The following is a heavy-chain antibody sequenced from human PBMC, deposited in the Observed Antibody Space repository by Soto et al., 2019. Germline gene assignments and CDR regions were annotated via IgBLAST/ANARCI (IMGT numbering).Heavy chain of an antibody. CDR2: IYYSGST. Sequence: SETLSLTCTVSGGSISSYYWSWIRQPPGKGLEWIGYIYYSGSTNYNPSLKSRVTISVDTSKNQFSLKLSSVTAADTAVYYCARLKYRNLYYYMDVWGKGTTVTVSS. J-gene: IGHJ6*03. D-gene: IGHD4-4*01. CDR1: GGSISSYY. CDR3: ARLKYRNLYYYMDV. V-gene: IGHV4-59*08.